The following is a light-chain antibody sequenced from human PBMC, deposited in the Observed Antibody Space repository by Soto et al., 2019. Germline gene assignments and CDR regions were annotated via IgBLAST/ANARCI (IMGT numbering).Light chain of an antibody. J-gene: IGKJ3*01. CDR3: LSADTFPRS. CDR2: AAS. Sequence: DIQMTQSPSSVSASVGDRVTITCRASQGISTWLAWYQHKPGKAPKLLIYAASRLQSGVPSRFSGSGSGTDFTLPLSSLQPDDFATYYCLSADTFPRSFGPGTKGEIK. CDR1: QGISTW. V-gene: IGKV1-12*01.